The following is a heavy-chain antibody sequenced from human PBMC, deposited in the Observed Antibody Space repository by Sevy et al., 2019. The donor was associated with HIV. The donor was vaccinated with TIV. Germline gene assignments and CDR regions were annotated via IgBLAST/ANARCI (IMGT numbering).Heavy chain of an antibody. CDR3: SKFILVPAANHQNWFDP. Sequence: GGSLRLSCAASGFTFSSYAMNWVRQAPGKGLEWVSAISGSGGNTYYADSVKGRFTISRDNSKNTLYLQMNSLRAEDTAVYYCSKFILVPAANHQNWFDPWGQGTLVTVSS. D-gene: IGHD2-2*01. CDR2: ISGSGGNT. V-gene: IGHV3-23*01. CDR1: GFTFSSYA. J-gene: IGHJ5*02.